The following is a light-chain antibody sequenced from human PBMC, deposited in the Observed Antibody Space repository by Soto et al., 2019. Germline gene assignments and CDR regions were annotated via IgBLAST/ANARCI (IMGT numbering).Light chain of an antibody. CDR3: SSYTSSSTRV. V-gene: IGLV2-14*01. CDR2: NVS. CDR1: GSDVGGYNY. J-gene: IGLJ1*01. Sequence: QSALTQPASVSGSPGQSITISCTGTGSDVGGYNYVSWYQQHPGKAPKLMIYNVSNRPSGVSNRFSGSKSGNTASLTISGLQADDEADYYCSSYTSSSTRVFGTGTKVTVL.